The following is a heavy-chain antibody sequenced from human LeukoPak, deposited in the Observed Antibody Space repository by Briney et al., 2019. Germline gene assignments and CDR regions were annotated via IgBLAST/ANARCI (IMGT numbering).Heavy chain of an antibody. CDR3: AMSTYYDFWSGYVSYYYYYMDV. CDR2: IYSGGST. Sequence: GRSLRLSCAASGFTVSSNYMSWVRQAPGKGLEWVSVIYSGGSTYYADSVKGRFTISRDNSKNTLYLQMNSLRAEDTAVYYCAMSTYYDFWSGYVSYYYYYMDVWGKGTTVTVSS. V-gene: IGHV3-66*02. CDR1: GFTVSSNY. J-gene: IGHJ6*03. D-gene: IGHD3-3*01.